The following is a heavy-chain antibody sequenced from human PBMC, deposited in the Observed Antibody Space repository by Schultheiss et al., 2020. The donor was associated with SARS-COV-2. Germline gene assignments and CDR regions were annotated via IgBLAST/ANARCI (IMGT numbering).Heavy chain of an antibody. CDR1: GGSISSGGYY. V-gene: IGHV4-61*08. Sequence: GSLRLSCTVSGGSISSGGYYWGWIRQPPGKGLEWIGYIYYSGSTDYNPSLKGRATTSVDTSRKQFSLKLSSVTAADTAVYFCARAPYCTGGICYSDYWGQGTLVTVSS. CDR3: ARAPYCTGGICYSDY. J-gene: IGHJ4*02. D-gene: IGHD2-8*02. CDR2: IYYSGST.